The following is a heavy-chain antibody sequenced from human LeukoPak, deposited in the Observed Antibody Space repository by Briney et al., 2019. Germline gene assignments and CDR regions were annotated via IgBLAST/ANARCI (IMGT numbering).Heavy chain of an antibody. D-gene: IGHD6-6*01. CDR1: GGSISSGDYY. J-gene: IGHJ3*02. Sequence: SQTLSLTCTVSGGSISSGDYYWSWIRQPPGKGLERIGYIYYSGSTYYNPSLKSRVTISVDTSKNQFSLKLSSVTAADTAVYYCAREGIEYSSSSYAFDIWGQGTMVTVSS. CDR3: AREGIEYSSSSYAFDI. CDR2: IYYSGST. V-gene: IGHV4-30-4*01.